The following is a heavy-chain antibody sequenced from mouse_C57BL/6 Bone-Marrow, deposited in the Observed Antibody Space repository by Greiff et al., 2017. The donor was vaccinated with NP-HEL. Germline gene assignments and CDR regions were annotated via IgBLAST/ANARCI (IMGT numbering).Heavy chain of an antibody. Sequence: QVHVKQPGAELVKPGASVKLSCKASGYTFTSYWMHWVKQRPGRGLEWIGRIDPNSGGTKYNEKFKSKATLTVDKPSSTAYMQLSSLTSEDSAVYYCANLDYSNNYYAMDYWGQGTSVTVSS. CDR3: ANLDYSNNYYAMDY. CDR1: GYTFTSYW. J-gene: IGHJ4*01. CDR2: IDPNSGGT. D-gene: IGHD2-5*01. V-gene: IGHV1-72*01.